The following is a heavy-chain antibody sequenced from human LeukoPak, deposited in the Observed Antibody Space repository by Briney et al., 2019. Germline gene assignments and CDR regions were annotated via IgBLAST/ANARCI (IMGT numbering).Heavy chain of an antibody. CDR3: ARDLSASRPSGWYNTCDY. CDR2: INSDGSST. Sequence: SGGSLRLSCAASGFTFSSYWMHWVRQAPGKGLVWVSRINSDGSSTSYADSVKGRFTISRDNAKNTLCLQMNSLRAEDTAVYYCARDLSASRPSGWYNTCDYGGQRTLVTVSS. CDR1: GFTFSSYW. D-gene: IGHD6-19*01. V-gene: IGHV3-74*01. J-gene: IGHJ4*02.